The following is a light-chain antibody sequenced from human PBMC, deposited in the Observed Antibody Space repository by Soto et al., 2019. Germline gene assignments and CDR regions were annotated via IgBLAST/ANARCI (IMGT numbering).Light chain of an antibody. Sequence: EIVLTQSPGTLSLSPGESATLSCRAGQSVSISYLAWYQQKPGQAPRLLIFGASNRATGIPDRFSGGGSGTAFTLTISRLEPEDFAVYYCQQYGSPPLTFGGGTKVEI. J-gene: IGKJ4*01. CDR1: QSVSISY. CDR2: GAS. V-gene: IGKV3-20*01. CDR3: QQYGSPPLT.